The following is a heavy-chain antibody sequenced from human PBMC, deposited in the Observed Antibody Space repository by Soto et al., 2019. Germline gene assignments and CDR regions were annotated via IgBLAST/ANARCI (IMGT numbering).Heavy chain of an antibody. CDR1: GFTFSGSA. Sequence: GGSLRLSCAASGFTFSGSAMHWVRQASGKGLEWVGRIRSKANSYATAYAASVKGRFTISRDDSKNTAYLQMNSRKTEDTAVYYCTPPGPSSTWGQGTLVTVSS. CDR3: TPPGPSST. J-gene: IGHJ5*02. CDR2: IRSKANSYAT. D-gene: IGHD6-13*01. V-gene: IGHV3-73*01.